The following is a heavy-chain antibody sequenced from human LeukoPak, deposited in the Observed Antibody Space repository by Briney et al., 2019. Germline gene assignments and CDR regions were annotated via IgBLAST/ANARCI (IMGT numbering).Heavy chain of an antibody. CDR3: AKAVISSEEFFDY. CDR2: ISWNSGSI. CDR1: GFTFDDYA. V-gene: IGHV3-9*01. Sequence: PGGSLRLSCAASGFTFDDYAMPWVRQAPGKGLEWVSGISWNSGSIGYADSVKGRFTISRDNAKNSLYLQMNSLRAEDTALYYCAKAVISSEEFFDYWGQGTLVTVYS. J-gene: IGHJ4*02. D-gene: IGHD3-10*01.